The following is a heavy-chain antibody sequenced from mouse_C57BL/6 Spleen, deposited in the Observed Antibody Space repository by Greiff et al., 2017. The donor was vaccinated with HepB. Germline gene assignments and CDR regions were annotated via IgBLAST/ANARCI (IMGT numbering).Heavy chain of an antibody. Sequence: QVQLQQPGAELVKPGASVKLSCKASGYTFTSYWMQWVNQRPGQGLEWIGEIDPSDSYTNYNQKFKGKATLTVDTSSSTAYMQLSSLTSEDSAVYYCARYSNYYYAMDYWGQGTSFTVSS. CDR2: IDPSDSYT. V-gene: IGHV1-50*01. CDR1: GYTFTSYW. CDR3: ARYSNYYYAMDY. J-gene: IGHJ4*01. D-gene: IGHD2-5*01.